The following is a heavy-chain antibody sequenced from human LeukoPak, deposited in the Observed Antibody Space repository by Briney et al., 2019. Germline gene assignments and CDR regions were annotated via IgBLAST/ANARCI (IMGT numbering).Heavy chain of an antibody. D-gene: IGHD4-17*01. V-gene: IGHV3-72*01. CDR1: GFTFSPHY. J-gene: IGHJ3*02. Sequence: GGSLRLSCVASGFTFSPHYMDWVRQSPGQGLEWVGLIRNKADGYTTIYAASVKGRFTISRDDSKNSVYLQMDSLKTEDTAVYYCARDLVTVTKGFDIWGQGTMVSVSS. CDR2: IRNKADGYTT. CDR3: ARDLVTVTKGFDI.